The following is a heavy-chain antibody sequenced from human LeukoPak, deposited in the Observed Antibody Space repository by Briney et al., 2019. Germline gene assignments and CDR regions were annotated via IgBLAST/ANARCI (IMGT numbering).Heavy chain of an antibody. J-gene: IGHJ5*02. CDR3: AGLWFWESTKWFDP. D-gene: IGHD3-10*01. Sequence: GGSLRLSCAASGFTVSSNYMSWVRQAPGKGLEWVSVIYSGGSTYYAESAKGGFTISRENSKNTPYLQMKSLRAEDTAVYYCAGLWFWESTKWFDPWGQGTLVTVSS. CDR1: GFTVSSNY. CDR2: IYSGGST. V-gene: IGHV3-66*01.